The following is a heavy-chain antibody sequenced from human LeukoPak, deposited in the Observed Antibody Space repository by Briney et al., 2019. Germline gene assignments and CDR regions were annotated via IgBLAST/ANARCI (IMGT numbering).Heavy chain of an antibody. CDR2: IRSKANSYAT. Sequence: GGSLRLSCAASGFTFSGSAMHWVRQASGKGLEWVGRIRSKANSYATAYAASVKGRFTISRDDSKNTAYLQMNSLKTEDTAVYYCTRNEVTDYGDYALAEYFQHWGQGTLVTVSS. CDR1: GFTFSGSA. V-gene: IGHV3-73*01. CDR3: TRNEVTDYGDYALAEYFQH. D-gene: IGHD4-17*01. J-gene: IGHJ1*01.